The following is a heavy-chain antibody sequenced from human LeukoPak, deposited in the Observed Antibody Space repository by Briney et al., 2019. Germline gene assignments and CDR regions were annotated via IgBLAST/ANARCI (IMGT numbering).Heavy chain of an antibody. V-gene: IGHV3-7*05. Sequence: GGSLSCSCAASGFTFSSYWMSWVGQAPGKGLEWVANIKQDGSEKYYVDSVKGRFTISRDNSKNTQYLQMNSLRDEDTAVYYCAKDARYSGDGRGEYFQHWGEGDLVTVSS. D-gene: IGHD2-21*01. J-gene: IGHJ1*01. CDR2: IKQDGSEK. CDR1: GFTFSSYW. CDR3: AKDARYSGDGRGEYFQH.